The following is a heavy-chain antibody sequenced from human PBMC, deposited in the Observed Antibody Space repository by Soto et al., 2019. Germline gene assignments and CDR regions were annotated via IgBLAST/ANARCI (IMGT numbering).Heavy chain of an antibody. Sequence: QVQLVQSGAEVKKPGASVKVSCKASGYTFASYGISWVRQAPGQGLEWMGWISAYNGNTNYAQKLQGRVTMTTDTSTSTAYMELRSLRSDDTAVYSCARENSEWLRYIFDRYFDLWGRGTLVTVSS. D-gene: IGHD5-12*01. CDR3: ARENSEWLRYIFDRYFDL. CDR1: GYTFASYG. J-gene: IGHJ2*01. CDR2: ISAYNGNT. V-gene: IGHV1-18*01.